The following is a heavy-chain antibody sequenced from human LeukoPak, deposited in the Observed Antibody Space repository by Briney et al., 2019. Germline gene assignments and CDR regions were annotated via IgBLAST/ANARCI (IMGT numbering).Heavy chain of an antibody. D-gene: IGHD3-16*01. CDR1: GFTFSGYT. CDR2: ISRTSDIV. CDR3: ARDYGYAFDT. V-gene: IGHV3-48*01. Sequence: GGSLRLSCVASGFTFSGYTLNWVRQAPGKGLEWVSYISRTSDIVSYADSVRGRFTISRDNAKNSLYLQMSSLRAEDTAVYYCARDYGYAFDTWGQGTMVTVSS. J-gene: IGHJ3*02.